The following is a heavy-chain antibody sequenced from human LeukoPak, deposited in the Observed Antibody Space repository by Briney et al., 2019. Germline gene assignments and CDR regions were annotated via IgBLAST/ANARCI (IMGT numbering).Heavy chain of an antibody. Sequence: GGSLRLSCKGSRYRFTNYWIGWVRQLPGKGLEWMGIINPGDSDTRYSPSFQGQVTISADKSITTAYLQWSSLKASDTAMYYCARQIPYDDYHYMDVWGRGTTVTVS. D-gene: IGHD2-21*01. CDR1: RYRFTNYW. V-gene: IGHV5-51*01. J-gene: IGHJ6*03. CDR2: INPGDSDT. CDR3: ARQIPYDDYHYMDV.